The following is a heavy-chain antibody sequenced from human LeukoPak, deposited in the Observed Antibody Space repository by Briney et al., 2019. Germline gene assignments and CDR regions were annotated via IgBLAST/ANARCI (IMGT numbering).Heavy chain of an antibody. Sequence: GGSLSLSCAASGFTLSSYGMHWVRQAPGKGLEWVAFIRYDGSNNYYADSVKGRFTISRDNSKNTLYLQMNSLRAEDTAGYYGARRQGRRGIVGPTILKGAFDIWGQGTMVTVSS. J-gene: IGHJ3*02. D-gene: IGHD1-26*01. CDR1: GFTLSSYG. CDR2: IRYDGSNN. CDR3: ARRQGRRGIVGPTILKGAFDI. V-gene: IGHV3-30*02.